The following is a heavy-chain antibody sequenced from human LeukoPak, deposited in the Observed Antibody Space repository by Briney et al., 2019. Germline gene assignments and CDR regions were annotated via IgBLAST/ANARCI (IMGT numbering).Heavy chain of an antibody. V-gene: IGHV3-11*01. J-gene: IGHJ4*02. D-gene: IGHD3-16*01. CDR2: ISSSGSTI. Sequence: GGSLRLSCAASGFTFSDYYMSWIRQAPGKGLEWVSYISSSGSTIYYADSVKGRFTISRDNSKNTLYLQMNSLRAEDTAVYFCAKEMNSYADDEEGCYFDYWGQGTLVTVSS. CDR3: AKEMNSYADDEEGCYFDY. CDR1: GFTFSDYY.